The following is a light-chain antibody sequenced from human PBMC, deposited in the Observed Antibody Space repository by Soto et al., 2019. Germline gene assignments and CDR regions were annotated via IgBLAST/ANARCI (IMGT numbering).Light chain of an antibody. CDR2: YDS. Sequence: SSELTQPPSVSVAPGKTARITCGGNNIGSKSVHWYQQKPGQAPVLVIYYDSDRTSGIPERFSGSNSGNTATLTISRVEAGDEADYYCQVWDSSSDHPVVFGGGTKLTVL. CDR3: QVWDSSSDHPVV. V-gene: IGLV3-21*04. J-gene: IGLJ2*01. CDR1: NIGSKS.